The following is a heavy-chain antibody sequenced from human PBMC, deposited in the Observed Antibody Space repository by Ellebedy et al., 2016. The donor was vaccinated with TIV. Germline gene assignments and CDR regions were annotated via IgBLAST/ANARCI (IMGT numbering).Heavy chain of an antibody. CDR3: ARVQTYYYDSSGYYLDY. V-gene: IGHV4-4*02. CDR2: IYHSGST. Sequence: MPSETLSLTCAVSGGSISSSNWWSWIRQPPGKGLEWIGEIYHSGSTNYNPSLKSRVTISVDKSKNQFSLKLSSVTAADTAVYYCARVQTYYYDSSGYYLDYWGQGTLVTVSS. CDR1: GGSISSSNW. J-gene: IGHJ4*02. D-gene: IGHD3-22*01.